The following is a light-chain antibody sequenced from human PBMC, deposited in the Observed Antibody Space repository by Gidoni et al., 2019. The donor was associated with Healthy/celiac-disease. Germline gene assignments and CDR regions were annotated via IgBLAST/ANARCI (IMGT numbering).Light chain of an antibody. V-gene: IGKV3-20*01. CDR3: QQYGSSRYT. J-gene: IGKJ2*01. Sequence: DIVLTQSPGTLSLSPGERATLSRRASQSVSSSYLAWYQQKPGQAPRLLIYGASSRATGIPDRFSGSGSGTDFTLTISRLEPEDFAVYYCQQYGSSRYTFGQXTKLEIK. CDR1: QSVSSSY. CDR2: GAS.